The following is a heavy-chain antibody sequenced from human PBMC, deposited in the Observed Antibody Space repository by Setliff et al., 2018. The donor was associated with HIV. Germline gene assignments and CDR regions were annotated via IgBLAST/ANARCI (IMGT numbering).Heavy chain of an antibody. CDR2: IIPISGTA. Sequence: SVKVSCKASGGTFKNFAINWGRQAPGQGLEWMGGIIPISGTAVYAQNFRGRVTVTTDDSTNTAYMESSSLKSDDTAVYFCARVGGIELWNQAYFDYWGQGTLVTVSS. V-gene: IGHV1-69*05. CDR3: ARVGGIELWNQAYFDY. CDR1: GGTFKNFA. D-gene: IGHD1-1*01. J-gene: IGHJ4*02.